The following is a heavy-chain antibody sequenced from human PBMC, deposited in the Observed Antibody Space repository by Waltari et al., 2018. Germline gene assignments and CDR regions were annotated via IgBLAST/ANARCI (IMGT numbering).Heavy chain of an antibody. CDR2: ISHSSSYF. V-gene: IGHV3-21*01. D-gene: IGHD3-10*01. Sequence: EVQLVESGGGLVKPGGSLRLSCVASGFTFNVQSMNWVRQAPGGGLEWVSSISHSSSYFNYADSVKGRFTISRDNAKNSLYLQLSSLRVEDTALYYCAKDLRPYYGSGNLAFDVWGQGTMVTVSS. J-gene: IGHJ3*01. CDR1: GFTFNVQS. CDR3: AKDLRPYYGSGNLAFDV.